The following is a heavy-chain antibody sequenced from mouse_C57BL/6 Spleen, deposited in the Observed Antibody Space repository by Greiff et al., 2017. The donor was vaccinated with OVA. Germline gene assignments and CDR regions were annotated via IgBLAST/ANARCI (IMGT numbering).Heavy chain of an antibody. V-gene: IGHV1-53*01. J-gene: IGHJ1*03. CDR2: INPSNGGT. D-gene: IGHD1-1*01. CDR3: ARYGYGSSYDRYFDV. CDR1: GYTFTSYW. Sequence: QVQLQQPGTELVKPGASVKLSCKASGYTFTSYWMHWVKQRPGQGLEWIGNINPSNGGTNYNEKFKSKATLTVGKSSSTAYMQLSSLTSEDSAVYYCARYGYGSSYDRYFDVWGTGTTVTVSS.